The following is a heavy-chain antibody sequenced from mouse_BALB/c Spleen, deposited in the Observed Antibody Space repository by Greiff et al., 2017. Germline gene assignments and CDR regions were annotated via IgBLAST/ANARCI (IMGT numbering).Heavy chain of an antibody. V-gene: IGHV3-6*02. D-gene: IGHD2-1*01. CDR3: ARRGIYGNYAWFAY. CDR1: GYSITSGYY. CDR2: ISYDGSN. Sequence: VQLQQSGPGLVKPSQSLSLTCSVTGYSITSGYYWNWIRQFPGNKLEWMGYISYDGSNNYNPSLKNRISITRDTSKNQFFLKLNSVTTEDTATYYCARRGIYGNYAWFAYWGQGTLVTVSA. J-gene: IGHJ3*01.